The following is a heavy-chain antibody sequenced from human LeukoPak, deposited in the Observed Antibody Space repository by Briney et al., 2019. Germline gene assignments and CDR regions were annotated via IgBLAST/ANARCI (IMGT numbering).Heavy chain of an antibody. J-gene: IGHJ4*02. CDR2: IRSKANSYAT. V-gene: IGHV3-73*01. CDR3: IGVGAASDY. D-gene: IGHD2-15*01. Sequence: GGSLRLSCAAPGFTFSGSAMHWVRQASGKGLEWVGRIRSKANSYATAYAASVKGRFTISRDDSKNTAYLQMNSLKTEDTAVYYCIGVGAASDYWGQGTLVTVSS. CDR1: GFTFSGSA.